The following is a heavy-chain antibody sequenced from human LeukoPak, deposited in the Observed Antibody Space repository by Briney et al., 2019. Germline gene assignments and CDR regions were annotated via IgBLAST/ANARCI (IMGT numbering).Heavy chain of an antibody. V-gene: IGHV3-74*01. D-gene: IGHD3-10*01. J-gene: IGHJ4*02. CDR1: GFNFSNYW. CDR2: LNTGGNST. Sequence: GGSLRLSCTASGFNFSNYWMHWVRQAPGKGLVWVSRLNTGGNSTIYADSGKGRFIISRDNAKSTLYLQMNSLRADDTGVYYCTREGAYDSGTYGAGDYWGQGTLVTVSS. CDR3: TREGAYDSGTYGAGDY.